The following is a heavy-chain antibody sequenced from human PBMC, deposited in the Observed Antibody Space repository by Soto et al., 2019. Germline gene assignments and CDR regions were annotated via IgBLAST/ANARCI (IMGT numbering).Heavy chain of an antibody. CDR2: IRSRTYGGAT. CDR3: TRVRGDGYNYNAFDI. CDR1: GFTFGDHA. V-gene: IGHV3-49*04. J-gene: IGHJ3*02. Sequence: LRLSCTASGFTFGDHAMTWVRQAPGKGLEWVGSIRSRTYGGATEFAASVKGRFTISRDESKSIAYLQMNSLKTEDTAVYYCTRVRGDGYNYNAFDIWGQGTMVTVSS. D-gene: IGHD5-12*01.